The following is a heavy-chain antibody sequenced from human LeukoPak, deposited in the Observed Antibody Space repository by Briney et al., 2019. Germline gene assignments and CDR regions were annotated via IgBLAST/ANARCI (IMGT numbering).Heavy chain of an antibody. CDR2: ISWNSGSI. CDR3: AKEMDLSRYCSSTSCHPFDF. D-gene: IGHD2-2*01. J-gene: IGHJ4*02. Sequence: GGSLRLSCAASGFTFSSYSMNWVRQAPGKGLEWFSGISWNSGSIDYADSVKGRFIISRDNAKNSLYLQMGSLSTEDTAFYYCAKEMDLSRYCSSTSCHPFDFWGQGTLVTVSS. CDR1: GFTFSSYS. V-gene: IGHV3-9*01.